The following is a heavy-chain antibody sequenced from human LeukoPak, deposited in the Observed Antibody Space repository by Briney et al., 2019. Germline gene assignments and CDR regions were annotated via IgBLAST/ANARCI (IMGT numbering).Heavy chain of an antibody. CDR1: GGSINTAYYY. J-gene: IGHJ4*02. Sequence: PSETLSLTCTVSGGSINTAYYYWGWIRQTPGKGLKWIGTIYYNGNTYYNPSLKSRVTISIDTSKNQFSLRLSSVTAADTTLYYCARQPAVAAAGNYFDYWGQGILVTVSS. CDR2: IYYNGNT. CDR3: ARQPAVAAAGNYFDY. D-gene: IGHD6-13*01. V-gene: IGHV4-39*01.